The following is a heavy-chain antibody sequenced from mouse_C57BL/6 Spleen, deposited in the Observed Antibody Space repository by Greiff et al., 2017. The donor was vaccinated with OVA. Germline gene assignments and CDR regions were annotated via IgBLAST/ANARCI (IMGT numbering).Heavy chain of an antibody. D-gene: IGHD1-1*01. CDR2: IWRGGST. CDR3: AKTITTVVAPGAMDY. V-gene: IGHV2-5*01. CDR1: GFSFTSYG. Sequence: QVQLQQSGPGLVQPSQSLSITCTVSGFSFTSYGVHWVRQSPGKGLEWLGVIWRGGSTDYNAAFMSRLSITKDNSKSQVFFKMNSLQADDTAIYYCAKTITTVVAPGAMDYWGQGTSVTVSS. J-gene: IGHJ4*01.